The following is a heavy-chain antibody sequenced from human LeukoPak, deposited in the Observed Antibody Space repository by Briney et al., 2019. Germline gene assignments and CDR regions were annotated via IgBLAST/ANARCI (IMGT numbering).Heavy chain of an antibody. D-gene: IGHD1-26*01. CDR1: GYTFTCYL. CDR3: ATIQWDYSHYKDV. CDR2: INPHNDDT. V-gene: IGHV1-18*01. J-gene: IGHJ6*03. Sequence: ASVKVSCKASGYTFTCYLINWVRQAPGQGLEWMGWINPHNDDTYYAHNLQGRVTMTTYTSTTTAYMELRSLRSDDTAIYYCATIQWDYSHYKDVWGKETTVTVSS.